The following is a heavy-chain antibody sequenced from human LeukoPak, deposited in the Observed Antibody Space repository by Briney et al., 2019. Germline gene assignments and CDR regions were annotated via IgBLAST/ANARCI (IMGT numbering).Heavy chain of an antibody. CDR1: GGSISSYY. D-gene: IGHD6-19*01. Sequence: SETLSLTCTVSGGSISSYYWSWIRQPPGKGPEWIGYIYYSGSTNYNPSLKSRVTISVDTSKNQFSLKLSSVTAADTAVYYCAREPESSGSFDYWGQGTLVTVSS. CDR2: IYYSGST. V-gene: IGHV4-59*01. J-gene: IGHJ4*02. CDR3: AREPESSGSFDY.